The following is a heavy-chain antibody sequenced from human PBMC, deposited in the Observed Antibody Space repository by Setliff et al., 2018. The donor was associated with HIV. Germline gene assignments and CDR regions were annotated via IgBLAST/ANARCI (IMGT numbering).Heavy chain of an antibody. V-gene: IGHV3-11*01. J-gene: IGHJ4*02. CDR2: ISSSGTTT. Sequence: SGGSGFTFSDYYMSWVRQAPGKGLEWLSYISSSGTTTYYADSVKGRFTISRDNAKNSVLLQMNSLRAEDTAEYYCAKELAASGLGYFDSWGRGILVTVSS. CDR3: AKELAASGLGYFDS. D-gene: IGHD3-22*01. CDR1: GFTFSDYY.